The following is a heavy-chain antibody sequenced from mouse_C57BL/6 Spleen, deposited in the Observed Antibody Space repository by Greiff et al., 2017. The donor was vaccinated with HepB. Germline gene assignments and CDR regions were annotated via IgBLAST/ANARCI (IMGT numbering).Heavy chain of an antibody. V-gene: IGHV1-19*01. CDR3: ARVGSYAMDY. J-gene: IGHJ4*01. CDR2: INPYNGGT. Sequence: EVQLQQSGPVLVKPGASVKMSYKASGYTFTDYYMNWVKQSHGKSLEWIGVINPYNGGTSYNQKFKGKATLTVDKSSSTAYMELNSLTSEDSAVYYWARVGSYAMDYWGQGTSVTVSS. CDR1: GYTFTDYY. D-gene: IGHD1-1*01.